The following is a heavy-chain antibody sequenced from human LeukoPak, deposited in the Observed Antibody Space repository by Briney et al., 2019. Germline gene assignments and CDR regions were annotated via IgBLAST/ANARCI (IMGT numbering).Heavy chain of an antibody. CDR3: ARGFSY. J-gene: IGHJ4*02. CDR2: ISSSSGI. Sequence: QPGGSLRLSCVASGFTFSSYEMSWVRQAPGKGLEWVSYISSSSGIFYAGSVKGRFTISRDNDKNSLYLQMNSLRAEDTAVYYCARGFSYWGQGTLVTVSS. V-gene: IGHV3-48*03. CDR1: GFTFSSYE.